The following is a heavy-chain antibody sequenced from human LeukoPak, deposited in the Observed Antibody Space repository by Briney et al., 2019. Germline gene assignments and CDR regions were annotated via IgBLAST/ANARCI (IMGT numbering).Heavy chain of an antibody. CDR2: ISAYNGNT. V-gene: IGHV1-18*01. D-gene: IGHD3-10*01. J-gene: IGHJ4*02. Sequence: GASVKVSCKASGYTFTSYGISWVRQAPGQGLEWMGWISAYNGNTNYALKLQGRVTITTDTSTSTAYMELRSLRSDDTAVYYCARDSLEVPDIWFGDQKDYWGQGTLVTVSS. CDR1: GYTFTSYG. CDR3: ARDSLEVPDIWFGDQKDY.